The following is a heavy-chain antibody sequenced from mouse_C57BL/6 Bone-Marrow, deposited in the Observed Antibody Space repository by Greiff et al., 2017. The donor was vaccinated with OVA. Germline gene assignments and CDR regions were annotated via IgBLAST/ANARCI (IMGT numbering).Heavy chain of an antibody. D-gene: IGHD1-1*01. Sequence: QVQLQQSGPGLVAPSQSLSITCTVSGFSLTSYGVHWVRQPPGKGLEWLVVIWSDGSTTYNSALKSRLSISKDNSKSQVFLKMNSLQTDDTAMYYCARHRDYGSSYGWYFDVWGTGTTVTVSS. V-gene: IGHV2-6-1*01. CDR1: GFSLTSYG. CDR2: IWSDGST. J-gene: IGHJ1*03. CDR3: ARHRDYGSSYGWYFDV.